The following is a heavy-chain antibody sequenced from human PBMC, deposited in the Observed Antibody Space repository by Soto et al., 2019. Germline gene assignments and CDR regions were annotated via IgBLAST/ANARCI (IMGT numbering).Heavy chain of an antibody. CDR3: AGIVLMVYAINHYYYYGMDV. CDR2: IIPIFGTA. V-gene: IGHV1-69*13. Sequence: VASVKVSCKASGGTFSSYAISWVRQAPGQGLEWMGGIIPIFGTANYAQKFQGRVTITADESTSTAYIELSSLRSEDTAVYYFAGIVLMVYAINHYYYYGMDVWGQGTTVTVSS. J-gene: IGHJ6*02. CDR1: GGTFSSYA. D-gene: IGHD2-8*01.